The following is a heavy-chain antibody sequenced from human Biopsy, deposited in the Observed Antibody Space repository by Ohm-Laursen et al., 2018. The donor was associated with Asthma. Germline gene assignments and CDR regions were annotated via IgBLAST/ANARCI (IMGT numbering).Heavy chain of an antibody. V-gene: IGHV3-74*01. CDR2: IKSDGSST. CDR1: GFTFSSYY. J-gene: IGHJ4*02. Sequence: LRLSCTASGFTFSSYYMHWVRQAPGKGLVWVSNIKSDGSSTSYADSVKGRFTISRDNAKHTVYLQMNNLRAEDTAVYYCASELGIGYWGQGIMVTVSS. D-gene: IGHD7-27*01. CDR3: ASELGIGY.